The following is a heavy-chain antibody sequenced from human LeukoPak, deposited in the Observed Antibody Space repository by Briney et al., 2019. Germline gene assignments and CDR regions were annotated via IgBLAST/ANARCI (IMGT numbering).Heavy chain of an antibody. J-gene: IGHJ1*01. CDR1: GFTFSSYG. CDR2: IWYDGSNK. CDR3: AKDQGEEYYDFWSGPFQH. V-gene: IGHV3-33*06. Sequence: GGSLRLSCAASGFTFSSYGMHWVRQAPGKGLEWVAVIWYDGSNKYYADSVKGRFTISRDNSKNTLYLQMNSLRAEDTAVYYCAKDQGEEYYDFWSGPFQHWGQGTLVTVSS. D-gene: IGHD3-3*01.